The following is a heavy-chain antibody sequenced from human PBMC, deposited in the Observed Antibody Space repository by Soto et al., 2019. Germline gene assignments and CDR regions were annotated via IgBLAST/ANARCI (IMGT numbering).Heavy chain of an antibody. CDR2: IYSDGST. Sequence: QPGGSLRLSCAASGFTIRNNYMNWVRQAPGKGLEWVSVIYSDGSTGYADSVKGRFTTSRDNSKNTLFLQMNSLRAEDTAVYYCAKAGYDYSNLIDHWGQGTLVTVSS. V-gene: IGHV3-53*01. J-gene: IGHJ4*02. CDR1: GFTIRNNY. D-gene: IGHD4-4*01. CDR3: AKAGYDYSNLIDH.